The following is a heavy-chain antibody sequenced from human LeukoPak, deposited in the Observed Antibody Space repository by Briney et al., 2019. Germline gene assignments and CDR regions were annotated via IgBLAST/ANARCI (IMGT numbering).Heavy chain of an antibody. Sequence: SETLSLTCTVSGGSISSYYWSWIRQPPGKGLEWIGYIYTSGSTNYNPSLKSRVTISVDTSKNQFSLKLSSVTAADTAVYYCARGKVLGGLNWFDSWGQGTLATVSS. CDR2: IYTSGST. CDR3: ARGKVLGGLNWFDS. CDR1: GGSISSYY. J-gene: IGHJ5*01. D-gene: IGHD3-16*01. V-gene: IGHV4-4*09.